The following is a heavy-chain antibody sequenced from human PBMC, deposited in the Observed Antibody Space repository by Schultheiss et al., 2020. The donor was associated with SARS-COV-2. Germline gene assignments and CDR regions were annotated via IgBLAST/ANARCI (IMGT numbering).Heavy chain of an antibody. CDR2: ISSSSSTI. D-gene: IGHD3-22*01. Sequence: GGSLRLSCAASGFTFSSYSMNWVRQAPGKGLEWVSYISSSSSTIYYADSVKGRFTISRDNAKNSLYLQMNSLRDEDTAVYYCARDRMYYYDSSGVDYWGQGTLVTGSS. CDR3: ARDRMYYYDSSGVDY. V-gene: IGHV3-48*02. CDR1: GFTFSSYS. J-gene: IGHJ4*02.